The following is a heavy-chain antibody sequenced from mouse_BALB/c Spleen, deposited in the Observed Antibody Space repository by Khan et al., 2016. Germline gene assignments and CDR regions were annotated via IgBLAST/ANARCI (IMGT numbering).Heavy chain of an antibody. D-gene: IGHD2-4*01. V-gene: IGHV1S137*01. CDR3: ARRYDYDVGYFDV. CDR2: ISIYYDNT. CDR1: GYTFTDYA. Sequence: VQLQESGPELVRPGESVKISCKGSGYTFTDYAMHWVKQSHAKSLEWIGVISIYYDNTNYNQKFKGKATMTVDKSSSTAYMELARLTSEDSAIYYCARRYDYDVGYFDVWGAGTTVTVSS. J-gene: IGHJ1*01.